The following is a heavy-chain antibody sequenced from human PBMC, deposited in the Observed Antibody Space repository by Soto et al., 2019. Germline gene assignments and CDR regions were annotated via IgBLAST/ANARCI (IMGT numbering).Heavy chain of an antibody. Sequence: QVQLVQSGAEVKKPGASVKVSCKASGYTFTSYGISWVRQAPGQGLEWMGWISAYNGNTNYAQKLQGRVTMTTDTSTSTAYMELRSLRSDDTAVYYCARVMTLTKQVLAGYYCAMDVWGQGTTVTVSS. CDR1: GYTFTSYG. D-gene: IGHD2-8*01. V-gene: IGHV1-18*01. J-gene: IGHJ6*02. CDR2: ISAYNGNT. CDR3: ARVMTLTKQVLAGYYCAMDV.